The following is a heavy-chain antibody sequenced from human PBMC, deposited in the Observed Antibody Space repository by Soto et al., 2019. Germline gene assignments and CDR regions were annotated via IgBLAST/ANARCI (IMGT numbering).Heavy chain of an antibody. CDR2: INPSGGST. CDR1: GYTFTSYY. D-gene: IGHD6-13*01. V-gene: IGHV1-46*01. Sequence: QVQLVQSGAEVKKPGASVKVSCKASGYTFTSYYMHWVRQAPGQGLEWMGIINPSGGSTSYAQKFQARVTMTRDTSTSTVYMELSSVRSEDTAVYYCARVGYSREFDPWGQGTLVTVSS. J-gene: IGHJ5*02. CDR3: ARVGYSREFDP.